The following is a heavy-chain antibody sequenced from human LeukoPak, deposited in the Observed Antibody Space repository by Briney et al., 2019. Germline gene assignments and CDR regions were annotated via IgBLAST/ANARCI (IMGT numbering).Heavy chain of an antibody. V-gene: IGHV3-23*01. CDR2: ISGSGGNT. CDR3: SKPAGAGLSRVGDFDY. Sequence: GGSLRLSCAASGYTFSSYAMSWVRQAPGKGLEWVSAISGSGGNTSYADSVKDRFTISRDNSKNTLYLQMNSLRAEGTAVKSLSKPAGAGLSRVGDFDYWGQGTLVTVSS. J-gene: IGHJ4*02. CDR1: GYTFSSYA. D-gene: IGHD1-26*01.